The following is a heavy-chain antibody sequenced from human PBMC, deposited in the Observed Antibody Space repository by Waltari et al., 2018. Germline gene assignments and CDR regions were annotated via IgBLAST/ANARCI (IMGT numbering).Heavy chain of an antibody. CDR2: IWYDGSNK. Sequence: QVQLVESGGGVVQPGRSLRLSCAASGFTFSSYGMPWVRQAPGKGLEWVAVIWYDGSNKYYADSVKGRFTISRDNSKNTLYLQMNSLRAEDTAVYYCARDLGVFIGVGDYWGQGTLVTVSS. CDR3: ARDLGVFIGVGDY. D-gene: IGHD2-21*01. J-gene: IGHJ4*02. CDR1: GFTFSSYG. V-gene: IGHV3-33*01.